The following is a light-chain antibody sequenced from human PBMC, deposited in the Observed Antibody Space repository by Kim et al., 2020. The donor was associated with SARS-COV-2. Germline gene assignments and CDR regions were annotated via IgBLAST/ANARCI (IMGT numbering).Light chain of an antibody. Sequence: GQRVTNSCSGSRSNIGSNTVNWYQQLPGTAPKLLIYSNKQRPSGVPDRFSGSKSGTSASLAISGLQSEDEADYYCAAWDDSLNGYVFGTGTKVTVL. J-gene: IGLJ1*01. V-gene: IGLV1-44*01. CDR2: SNK. CDR1: RSNIGSNT. CDR3: AAWDDSLNGYV.